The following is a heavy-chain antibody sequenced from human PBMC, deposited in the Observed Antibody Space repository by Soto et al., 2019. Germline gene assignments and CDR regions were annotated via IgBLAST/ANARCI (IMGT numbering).Heavy chain of an antibody. V-gene: IGHV6-1*01. CDR1: GDSVSSNSAA. CDR3: ARDQGGDPRVTHSTPHFDY. J-gene: IGHJ4*02. D-gene: IGHD5-18*01. Sequence: QSQTLSLTCAISGDSVSSNSAAWNWIRQSPSRGLEWLGRTYYRSKWYNDYAVSVKSRITINPDTSKNQFSLQLNSVTPEDTAVYYCARDQGGDPRVTHSTPHFDYWGQGTLVTVSS. CDR2: TYYRSKWYN.